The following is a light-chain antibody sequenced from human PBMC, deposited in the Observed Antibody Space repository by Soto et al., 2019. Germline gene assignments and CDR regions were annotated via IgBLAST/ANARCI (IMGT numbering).Light chain of an antibody. CDR2: DVS. CDR3: NSYTISSTHV. J-gene: IGLJ1*01. V-gene: IGLV2-14*03. Sequence: QSVLTQPASMSGSPGQSIAISCTGTSSDVGNYNYVSWYQQYPGKAPRVLIYDVSKRPSGVSDRFSGSKSGNTASLTISGLQAEDEADYYCNSYTISSTHVFGSGTKVTVL. CDR1: SSDVGNYNY.